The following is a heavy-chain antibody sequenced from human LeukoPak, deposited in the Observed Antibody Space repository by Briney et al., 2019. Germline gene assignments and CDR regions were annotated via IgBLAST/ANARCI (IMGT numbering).Heavy chain of an antibody. J-gene: IGHJ4*02. CDR1: GYTFTSYY. CDR2: INPSGGST. Sequence: GASVKVSCKASGYTFTSYYVHWVRQAPGQGLEWMGIINPSGGSTSYAQKFQGRVTMTRDTSTSTVYMELSSPRSEDTAVYYCARARGGYNFALLGPGPSDYWGQGTLVTVSS. V-gene: IGHV1-46*01. D-gene: IGHD5-24*01. CDR3: ARARGGYNFALLGPGPSDY.